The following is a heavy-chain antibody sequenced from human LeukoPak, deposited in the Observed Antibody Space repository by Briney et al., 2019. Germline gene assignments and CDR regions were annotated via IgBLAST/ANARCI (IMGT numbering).Heavy chain of an antibody. D-gene: IGHD3-10*01. J-gene: IGHJ6*03. Sequence: SVKVSCKASGGTFSSYAISWVRQAPGQGLEWMGGIIPIFGTANYAQKFQGRVTITADESTSTAYMDLSSLRSEDTAVYYCAIGMVRGVIISHYYYYMDVRGKGTTVTISS. CDR1: GGTFSSYA. CDR2: IIPIFGTA. V-gene: IGHV1-69*13. CDR3: AIGMVRGVIISHYYYYMDV.